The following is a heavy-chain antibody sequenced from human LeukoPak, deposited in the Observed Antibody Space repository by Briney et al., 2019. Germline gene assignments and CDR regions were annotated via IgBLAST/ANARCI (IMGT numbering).Heavy chain of an antibody. Sequence: GGSLRLSCAASGFSFDDYAMHWVRQAPGKGLEWVSGISWNSGSIGYADSVKGRITISRDNAKSSLYLQMNSLRAEDMALYYCAKGSGYGIYYYYMDVWGKGTTVTVSS. V-gene: IGHV3-9*03. D-gene: IGHD3-22*01. J-gene: IGHJ6*03. CDR3: AKGSGYGIYYYYMDV. CDR1: GFSFDDYA. CDR2: ISWNSGSI.